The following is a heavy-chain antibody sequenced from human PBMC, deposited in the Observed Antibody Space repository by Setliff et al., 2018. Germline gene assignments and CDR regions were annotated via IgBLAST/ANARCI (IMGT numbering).Heavy chain of an antibody. CDR2: IYTGGNT. V-gene: IGHV3-53*01. Sequence: GGSLRLSCAGSGLTVSGNYMNWVRQAPGKGLEWVSLIYTGGNTKYADSVKGRFSIPTDNSKNTVYLQMNTLRAEDTAVYYCAKGGVFGSSYFDVWGRGALVTVSS. CDR1: GLTVSGNY. D-gene: IGHD3-10*02. CDR3: AKGGVFGSSYFDV. J-gene: IGHJ2*01.